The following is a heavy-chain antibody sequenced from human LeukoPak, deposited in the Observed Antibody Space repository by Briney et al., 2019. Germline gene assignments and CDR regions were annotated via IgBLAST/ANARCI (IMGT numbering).Heavy chain of an antibody. CDR3: ARQSGFWSGYYTADARRWFDP. Sequence: PSETLSLTCTVSGGSISSSSYYWGWIRQPPGKGLEWIGSIYYSGSTYYNPSLKSRVTISVDTSKNQFPLKLSSVTAADTAVYYCARQSGFWSGYYTADARRWFDPWGQGTLVTVSS. D-gene: IGHD3-3*01. V-gene: IGHV4-39*01. CDR2: IYYSGST. CDR1: GGSISSSSYY. J-gene: IGHJ5*02.